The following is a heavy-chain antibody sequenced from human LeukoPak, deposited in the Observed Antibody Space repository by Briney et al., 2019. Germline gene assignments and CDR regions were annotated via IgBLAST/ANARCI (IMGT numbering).Heavy chain of an antibody. CDR1: GYTFTGYY. CDR2: INPNSGGT. D-gene: IGHD3-10*01. V-gene: IGHV1-2*02. J-gene: IGHJ6*03. Sequence: GASVKVSCTASGYTFTGYYMHWVRQAPGQGLEWMGWINPNSGGTNYAQKFQGRVTMTRDTSISTAYMELSRLRSDDTAVYYCARGIAGVYYYYMDVWGKGTTVTVSS. CDR3: ARGIAGVYYYYMDV.